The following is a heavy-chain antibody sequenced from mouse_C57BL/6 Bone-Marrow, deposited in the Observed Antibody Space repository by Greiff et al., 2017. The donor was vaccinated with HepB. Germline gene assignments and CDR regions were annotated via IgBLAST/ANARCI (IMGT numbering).Heavy chain of an antibody. Sequence: EVKLVESGGGLVQPGGSLKLSCAASGFTFSDYGMAWVRQAPRKGPEWVAFISNLAYSIYYADTVTGRFTISRENAKNTLYLEMSSLRSEDTAMYYCARYSGTDYYAMDYWGQGTSVTVSS. V-gene: IGHV5-15*04. CDR1: GFTFSDYG. D-gene: IGHD4-1*01. CDR2: ISNLAYSI. CDR3: ARYSGTDYYAMDY. J-gene: IGHJ4*01.